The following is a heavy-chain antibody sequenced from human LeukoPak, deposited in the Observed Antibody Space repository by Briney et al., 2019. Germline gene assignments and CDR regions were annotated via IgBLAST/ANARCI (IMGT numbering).Heavy chain of an antibody. V-gene: IGHV3-48*01. CDR1: GFTFSSYS. CDR2: ISSSSSTI. CDR3: AREVVGLDY. Sequence: PGGSLRLSCAASGFTFSSYSMNWVRQAPGKGLEWVSYISSSSSTIYYADSVKGRFTISRDNAKNSLYLQMDSLRAEDTAIYYCAREVVGLDYWGQGTLVTVSS. J-gene: IGHJ4*02. D-gene: IGHD3/OR15-3a*01.